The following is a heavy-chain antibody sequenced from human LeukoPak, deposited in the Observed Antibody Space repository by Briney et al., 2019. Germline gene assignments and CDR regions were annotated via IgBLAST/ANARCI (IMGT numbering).Heavy chain of an antibody. CDR1: GGSISSSSYY. Sequence: SETLSLTCTVSGGSISSSSYYWGWIRQPPGKGLEWIGSIYYSGSTYYNPSLKSRVTISGDTSKNQFSLKLSSVTAADTAVYYCASRFRHYFDYWGQGTLVTVSS. V-gene: IGHV4-39*07. D-gene: IGHD2-21*01. CDR2: IYYSGST. J-gene: IGHJ4*02. CDR3: ASRFRHYFDY.